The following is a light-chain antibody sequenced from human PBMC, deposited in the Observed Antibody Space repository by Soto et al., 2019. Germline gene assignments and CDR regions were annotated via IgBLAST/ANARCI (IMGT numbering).Light chain of an antibody. CDR1: QTVCSN. J-gene: IGKJ2*01. CDR3: QQYNYWPRT. Sequence: EIVMTQSPATLSVSPGERATLSCRASQTVCSNLAWYQQKRGQAPRLLIYDASTRATGIPARFSGSGSMTDFTLTISSLQYEDFALYYCQQYNYWPRTFGQGTKLEIK. V-gene: IGKV3D-15*01. CDR2: DAS.